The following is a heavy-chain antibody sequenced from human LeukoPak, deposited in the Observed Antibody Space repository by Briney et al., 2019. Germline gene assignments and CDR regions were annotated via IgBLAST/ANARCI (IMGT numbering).Heavy chain of an antibody. Sequence: GGSLRLSCAASGFTFSSYAMSWVRQAPGKGLEWVSAISGSGDNTYYADSVKGRFTISRDNSKNTLYLQMNNLRAEDTAVYYCATSPTYYPWGQGTLVTVSS. CDR3: ATSPTYYP. J-gene: IGHJ5*02. D-gene: IGHD2-8*01. CDR1: GFTFSSYA. CDR2: ISGSGDNT. V-gene: IGHV3-23*01.